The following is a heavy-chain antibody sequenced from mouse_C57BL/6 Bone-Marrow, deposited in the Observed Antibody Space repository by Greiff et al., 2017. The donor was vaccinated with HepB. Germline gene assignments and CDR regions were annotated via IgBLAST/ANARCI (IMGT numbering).Heavy chain of an antibody. CDR1: GFTFSSYA. J-gene: IGHJ4*01. CDR3: ARDLIEGAMDY. V-gene: IGHV5-4*01. Sequence: EVKLMESGGGLVKPGGSLKLSCAASGFTFSSYAMSWVRQTPEKRLEWVATISDGGSYTYYPDNVKGRFTISRDNAKNNLYLQMSHLKSEDTAMYYCARDLIEGAMDYWGQGTSVTVSS. CDR2: ISDGGSYT. D-gene: IGHD3-3*01.